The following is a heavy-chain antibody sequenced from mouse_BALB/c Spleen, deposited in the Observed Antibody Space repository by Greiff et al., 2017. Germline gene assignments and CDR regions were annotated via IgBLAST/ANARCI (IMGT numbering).Heavy chain of an antibody. D-gene: IGHD6-2*01. CDR1: GYAFSSYW. V-gene: IGHV1-80*01. Sequence: QVQLQQSGAELVRPGSSVKISCTVSGYAFSSYWMNWVKQRPGQGLEWIGQIYPGDGDTNYNGKFKGKATLTADKSSSTAFLQLISLTSEDSAGYFCARYRVSRDGDYWGQGTTLTVSS. J-gene: IGHJ2*01. CDR3: ARYRVSRDGDY. CDR2: IYPGDGDT.